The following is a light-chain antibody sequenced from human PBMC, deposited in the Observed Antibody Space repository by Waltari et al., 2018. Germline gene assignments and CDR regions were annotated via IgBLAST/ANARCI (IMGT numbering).Light chain of an antibody. CDR1: SSAVGGSNY. J-gene: IGLJ3*02. Sequence: QSALTQPRSLSGSPRQPVTIPCPGPSSAVGGSNYVPWYQQYPGRAPKVVIYNVSKRPSGVPDRFSGSKSGNTASLTISGLQAEDEADYYCCSYAGNYLRVFGGGTRLTVL. V-gene: IGLV2-11*01. CDR2: NVS. CDR3: CSYAGNYLRV.